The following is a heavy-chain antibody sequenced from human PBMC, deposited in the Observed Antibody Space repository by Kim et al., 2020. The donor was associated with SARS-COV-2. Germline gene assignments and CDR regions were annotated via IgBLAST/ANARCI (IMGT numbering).Heavy chain of an antibody. CDR2: INHSGST. CDR3: ARLGGWHWNSPRFDY. V-gene: IGHV4-34*01. J-gene: IGHJ4*02. CDR1: GGSFSGYY. Sequence: SQTLSLTCAVYGGSFSGYYWSWIRQPPGKGLEWIGEINHSGSTNYNPSLKSRVTISVDTSKNQFSLKLSSVTAADTAVYYCARLGGWHWNSPRFDYWGQGTLVTVSS. D-gene: IGHD1-7*01.